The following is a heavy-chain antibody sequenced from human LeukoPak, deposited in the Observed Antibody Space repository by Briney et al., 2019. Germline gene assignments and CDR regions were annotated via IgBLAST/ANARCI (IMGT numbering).Heavy chain of an antibody. CDR3: ARDITMLRGGI. CDR2: LSTSRRYI. CDR1: GFNFSSYD. D-gene: IGHD3-10*01. Sequence: GGSLRLSCAASGFNFSSYDMNWVRQAPGKGLEWVSSLSTSRRYIYYADSVKGRFIISRDNAKNSLYLQMNSLRAEDSAVYYCARDITMLRGGIWGQGTMVTVSS. J-gene: IGHJ3*02. V-gene: IGHV3-21*06.